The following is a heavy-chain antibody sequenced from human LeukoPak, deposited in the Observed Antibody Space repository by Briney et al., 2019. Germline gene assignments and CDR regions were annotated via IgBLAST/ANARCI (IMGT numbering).Heavy chain of an antibody. D-gene: IGHD4-23*01. J-gene: IGHJ4*02. Sequence: PGGSLRLSCAASGFTFSSYSMNWVRQAPGKGLEWVSSISSSANYMYYADSVKGRFTISRDNAKNSLNLQMNSLRAEDTAVYYCAKKEVGNFPFDYWGQGTLVTVSS. CDR2: ISSSANYM. CDR3: AKKEVGNFPFDY. CDR1: GFTFSSYS. V-gene: IGHV3-21*04.